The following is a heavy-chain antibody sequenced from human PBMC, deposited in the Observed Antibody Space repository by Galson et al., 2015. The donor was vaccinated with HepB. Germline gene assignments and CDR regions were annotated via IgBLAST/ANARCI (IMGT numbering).Heavy chain of an antibody. CDR3: AKHLRELLWDDAFDI. CDR2: INHSGST. D-gene: IGHD1-26*01. V-gene: IGHV4-34*01. J-gene: IGHJ3*02. Sequence: ETLSLTCAVYGGSFSGYYWRWIRQPPGKGLEWIGEINHSGSTNYNPSLKSRVTISVDTSKNQFSLKLSSVTAADTAVYYCAKHLRELLWDDAFDIWGQGTMVTVSS. CDR1: GGSFSGYY.